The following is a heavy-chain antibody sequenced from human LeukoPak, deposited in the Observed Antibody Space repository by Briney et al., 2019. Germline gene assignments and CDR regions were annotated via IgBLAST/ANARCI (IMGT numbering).Heavy chain of an antibody. D-gene: IGHD2-15*01. CDR1: GFSFNTYA. Sequence: PGGSLRLSCAASGFSFNTYAMNWVRQAPGKGLEWLSVICGSGSSTHYADSVKGRFTISRDNSKNTLYLQMNSLRAEDTAIYYCAKNSGDSCYFGIDYWGQGTLVTVSS. CDR3: AKNSGDSCYFGIDY. V-gene: IGHV3-23*01. CDR2: ICGSGSST. J-gene: IGHJ4*02.